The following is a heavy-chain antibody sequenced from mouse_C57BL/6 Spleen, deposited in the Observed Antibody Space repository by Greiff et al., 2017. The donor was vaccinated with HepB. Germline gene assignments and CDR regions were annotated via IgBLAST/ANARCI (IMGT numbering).Heavy chain of an antibody. V-gene: IGHV5-9-1*02. CDR1: GFTFSSYA. Sequence: EVQGVESGEGLVKPGGSLKLSCAASGFTFSSYAMSWVRQTPEKRLEWVAYISSGGDYIYYADTVKGRFTISRDNARNTLYLQMSSLKSEDTAMYYCTRADYDYVNFDYWGQGTTLTVSS. J-gene: IGHJ2*01. CDR3: TRADYDYVNFDY. CDR2: ISSGGDYI. D-gene: IGHD2-4*01.